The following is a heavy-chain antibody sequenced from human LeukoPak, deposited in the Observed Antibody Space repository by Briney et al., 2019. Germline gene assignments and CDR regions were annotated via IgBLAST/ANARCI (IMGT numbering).Heavy chain of an antibody. CDR3: AKDTSIGKYCTNGVCSPFDY. V-gene: IGHV3-23*01. CDR1: GFTFSRYG. Sequence: QAGGSLRLSCVASGFTFSRYGMHWVRQAPGKGLEWVSVISDSGDYTSYADSVRGRFTISRDNSRNTLYLQMISLRPEDTAVYYCAKDTSIGKYCTNGVCSPFDYWGQGTLVTVSS. D-gene: IGHD2-8*01. J-gene: IGHJ4*02. CDR2: ISDSGDYT.